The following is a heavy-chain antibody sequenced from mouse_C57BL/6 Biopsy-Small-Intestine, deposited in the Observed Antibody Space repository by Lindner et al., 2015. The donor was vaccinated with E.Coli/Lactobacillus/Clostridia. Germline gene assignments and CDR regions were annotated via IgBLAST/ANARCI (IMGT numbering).Heavy chain of an antibody. Sequence: VKVSARLLDTHSLTILSLGCDRPLDKGLRWMGWMNINTGNPTYAQGFTGRFVFSLDTSVSTTDLQISSLKAEDTAVYYCARVMVEAGTYYFDYWGQGTLVTVSS. CDR3: ARVMVEAGTYYFDY. J-gene: IGHJ2*01. CDR2: MNINTGNP. CDR1: DTHSLTIL. D-gene: IGHD1-1*02. V-gene: IGHV9-3*02.